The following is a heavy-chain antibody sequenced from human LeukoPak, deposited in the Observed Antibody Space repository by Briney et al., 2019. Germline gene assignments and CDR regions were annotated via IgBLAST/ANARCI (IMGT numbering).Heavy chain of an antibody. CDR3: ARVGAKGAYNGFDP. CDR2: INPISGGA. V-gene: IGHV1-2*06. CDR1: GYTFTGDY. D-gene: IGHD3-16*01. Sequence: ASVKVSCKASGYTFTGDYMHWVRQAPGQGLEWMGRINPISGGAHYAQKFQGRVTLTRDTSISTAYMELSRLRSDDTAVYYCARVGAKGAYNGFDPWGQGTLVTVSS. J-gene: IGHJ5*02.